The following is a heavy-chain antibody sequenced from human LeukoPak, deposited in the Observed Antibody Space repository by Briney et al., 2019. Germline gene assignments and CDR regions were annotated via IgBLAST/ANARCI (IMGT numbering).Heavy chain of an antibody. CDR3: AREGGLSYNWFDP. J-gene: IGHJ5*02. CDR2: IYYSGST. D-gene: IGHD3-16*01. CDR1: GGSISSGGYY. Sequence: SETLSLTCTVSGGSISSGGYYWSWIRQHPGKGLEWIGYIYYSGSTYYNPSLKSRVTISVDTSKNQFSLKLSSVTAADTAVYYCAREGGLSYNWFDPWGQGTLVTVSS. V-gene: IGHV4-31*03.